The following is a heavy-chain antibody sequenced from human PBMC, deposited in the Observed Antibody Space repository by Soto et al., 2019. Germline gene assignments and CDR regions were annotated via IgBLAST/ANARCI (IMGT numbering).Heavy chain of an antibody. D-gene: IGHD2-2*01. J-gene: IGHJ4*02. CDR2: INHTGGV. CDR3: ARGEISRDYIEFSTSWSYFDS. CDR1: GGSFRGYY. Sequence: PSETLSLTCAVNGGSFRGYYWSWIRQPPGKGLEWIGEINHTGGVTYKSALKSRVTILLDKSKNQFSLQLTSVTAADTALYYCARGEISRDYIEFSTSWSYFDSWGQGALVTVSS. V-gene: IGHV4-34*01.